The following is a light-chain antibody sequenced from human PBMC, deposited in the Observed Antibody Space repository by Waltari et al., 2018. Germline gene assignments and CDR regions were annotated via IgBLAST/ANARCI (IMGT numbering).Light chain of an antibody. CDR2: AAS. J-gene: IGKJ1*01. V-gene: IGKV1-39*01. CDR3: QQSYDTPRT. CDR1: QYISTY. Sequence: DFQMTQSPSSLSASVGDRVTIPCRASQYISTYLNWYQQKPGTGPKLLIYAASTLQSGVPSRFSGSGSGKDFTFTSSSLQLEDFATYDCQQSYDTPRTFGQGTKVKVK.